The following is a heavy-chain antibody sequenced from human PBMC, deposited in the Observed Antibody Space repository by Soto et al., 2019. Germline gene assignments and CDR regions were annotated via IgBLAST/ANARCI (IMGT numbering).Heavy chain of an antibody. V-gene: IGHV1-69*06. D-gene: IGHD1-20*01. CDR3: AIWSNWNPLYYRGMDV. J-gene: IGHJ6*02. Sequence: QVQLLQSGAEVKKPGSSVKVSCKVSGGAFTNYSLNWVRHAPGQGLEWLGGIIPLHNTSNYSLKLLGRGSVTADISSNTVYMHLGGLTSDDTATYYCAIWSNWNPLYYRGMDVWGQGPTVTVSS. CDR2: IIPLHNTS. CDR1: GGAFTNYS.